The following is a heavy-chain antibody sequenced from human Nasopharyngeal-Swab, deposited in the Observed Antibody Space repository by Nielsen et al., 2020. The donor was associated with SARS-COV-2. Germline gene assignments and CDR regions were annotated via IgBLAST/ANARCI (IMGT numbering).Heavy chain of an antibody. CDR2: INQDGSEK. J-gene: IGHJ6*02. Sequence: GESLKISCAASGFTFSSYWMSWVRQAPGKGLEWVANINQDGSEKYYVDSVKGRFTISRDNAKNSLYLQMNSLRAEDTAVYYCARDGVVPAAMSYYYYYGMDVWGQGTTVTVSS. D-gene: IGHD2-2*01. CDR3: ARDGVVPAAMSYYYYYGMDV. V-gene: IGHV3-7*01. CDR1: GFTFSSYW.